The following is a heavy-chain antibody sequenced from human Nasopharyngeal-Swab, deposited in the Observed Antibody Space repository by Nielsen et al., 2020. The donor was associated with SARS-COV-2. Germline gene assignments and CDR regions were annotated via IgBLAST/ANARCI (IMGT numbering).Heavy chain of an antibody. J-gene: IGHJ4*02. CDR2: ISIYGDKT. Sequence: GESLKISCAGSGFTFSNHAMTWVRQAPGKGLEWVSAISIYGDKTYYADSVRGRFTISRDNSKNTLYLEMNSLRVGDTAMYYCAQEEVPNDYWGQGTLVTVSS. V-gene: IGHV3-23*01. CDR3: AQEEVPNDY. CDR1: GFTFSNHA.